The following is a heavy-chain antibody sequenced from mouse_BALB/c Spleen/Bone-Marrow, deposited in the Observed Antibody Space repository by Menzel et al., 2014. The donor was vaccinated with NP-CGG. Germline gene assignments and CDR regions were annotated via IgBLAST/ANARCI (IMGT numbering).Heavy chain of an antibody. J-gene: IGHJ1*01. Sequence: EVKLVGSGGGLVKPGGSLKLSCAASGFAFSSYDMSWVRQTPEKRLEWVAYISSGGGGTYYPDTVKGRFTISRDNAKNTLYLQMSSLKSEDTAMYYRARHKLGSWYFDVWGAGTTVTVSS. V-gene: IGHV5-12-1*01. CDR3: ARHKLGSWYFDV. D-gene: IGHD4-1*01. CDR2: ISSGGGGT. CDR1: GFAFSSYD.